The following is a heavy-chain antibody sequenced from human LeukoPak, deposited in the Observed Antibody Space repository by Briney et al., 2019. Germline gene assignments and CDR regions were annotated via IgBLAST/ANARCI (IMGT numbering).Heavy chain of an antibody. D-gene: IGHD6-19*01. CDR1: GFTFSSYG. CDR3: AKGISSGWYRVAYDL. V-gene: IGHV3-23*01. J-gene: IGHJ3*01. CDR2: ISGYGGST. Sequence: GGSLRLSCAASGFTFSSYGMHWVRQAPGKGLEWVSGISGYGGSTDYADSVKGRFAISRDNSNNTMYLQMNSLGAEDTAVYFCAKGISSGWYRVAYDLWGQGTMVTVSS.